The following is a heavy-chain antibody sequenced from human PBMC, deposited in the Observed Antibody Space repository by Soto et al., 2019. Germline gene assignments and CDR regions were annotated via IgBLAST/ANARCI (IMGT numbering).Heavy chain of an antibody. J-gene: IGHJ4*02. CDR2: ISSSGSTI. CDR1: GFTFSDYY. V-gene: IGHV3-11*01. D-gene: IGHD1-26*01. CDR3: ARAMTSVGAAAKGDF. Sequence: PGGSLILSCAASGFTFSDYYMSWIRQAPGKGLEWVSYISSSGSTIYYADSVKGRFTISRDNAKNSLYLQMNSLRAEDTAVYYCARAMTSVGAAAKGDFWGQGTLVTVSS.